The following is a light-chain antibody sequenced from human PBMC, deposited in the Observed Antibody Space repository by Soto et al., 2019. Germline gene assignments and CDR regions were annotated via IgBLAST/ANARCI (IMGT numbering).Light chain of an antibody. Sequence: EIVLTQSPGSLSLAPGDRATLSCRASQSLIRNYLGWCQQKPGQAPRLLVFRASNRATGIPDRFSGSGSGTDFTLTISRLEPEDSALYYCQQYDGSPWTFGQGTKVDIK. CDR1: QSLIRNY. J-gene: IGKJ1*01. V-gene: IGKV3-20*01. CDR2: RAS. CDR3: QQYDGSPWT.